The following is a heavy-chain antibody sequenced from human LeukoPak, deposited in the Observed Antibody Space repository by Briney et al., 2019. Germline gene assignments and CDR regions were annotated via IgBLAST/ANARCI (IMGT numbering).Heavy chain of an antibody. CDR2: ISAYNGNT. D-gene: IGHD6-19*01. J-gene: IGHJ4*02. Sequence: ASVKVSCKASGYTFTSYGISWVRQAPGQGLEWMGWISAYNGNTNYAQKLQGRVTMTRDTSTSTVYMELSSLRSEDTAVYYCARESSGSARLGYWGQGTLVTVSS. CDR1: GYTFTSYG. V-gene: IGHV1-18*01. CDR3: ARESSGSARLGY.